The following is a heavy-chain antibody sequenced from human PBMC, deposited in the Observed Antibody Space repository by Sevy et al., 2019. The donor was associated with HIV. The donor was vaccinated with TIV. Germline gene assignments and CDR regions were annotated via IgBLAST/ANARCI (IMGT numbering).Heavy chain of an antibody. Sequence: ASVKVSCKASGYTFTNYAISWVRQAPGQGLEWMGWISGFNGDTKNAEKFQGRFTMTTDTSTKTAYMDLRSLRSDDTAVYYCVRGTTFYDFWTGGDYWAQGTLVTVSS. CDR3: VRGTTFYDFWTGGDY. CDR1: GYTFTNYA. V-gene: IGHV1-18*01. D-gene: IGHD3-3*01. CDR2: ISGFNGDT. J-gene: IGHJ4*02.